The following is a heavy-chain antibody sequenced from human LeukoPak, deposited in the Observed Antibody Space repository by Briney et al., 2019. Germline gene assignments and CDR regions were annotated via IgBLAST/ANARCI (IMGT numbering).Heavy chain of an antibody. D-gene: IGHD3-22*01. J-gene: IGHJ4*02. CDR2: INAGNGNT. CDR1: GYTFTTYA. Sequence: EASVKVSCKASGYTFTTYAINWVRQAPGQRLEWMGWINAGNGNTKYSQKFQGRVTITRDTSASTAYMELRSLRSDDTAVYYCARDASSYYYDSSGPSPFFDYWGQGTLVTVSS. CDR3: ARDASSYYYDSSGPSPFFDY. V-gene: IGHV1-3*01.